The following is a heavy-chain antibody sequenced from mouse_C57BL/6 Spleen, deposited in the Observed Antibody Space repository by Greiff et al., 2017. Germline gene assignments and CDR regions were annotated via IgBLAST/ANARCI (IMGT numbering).Heavy chain of an antibody. CDR2: ISDGGSYT. CDR3: ERGGADSNCVGYAMDY. D-gene: IGHD2-5*01. Sequence: EVQLVESGGGLVKPGGSLKLSCAASGFTFSSYAMSWVRQTPGKRLEWVATISDGGSYTYYPDNVKGICTISIDTAKNNLYLQRSHLKSEDTAMYYGERGGADSNCVGYAMDYWGQGTSVTVSS. V-gene: IGHV5-4*01. J-gene: IGHJ4*01. CDR1: GFTFSSYA.